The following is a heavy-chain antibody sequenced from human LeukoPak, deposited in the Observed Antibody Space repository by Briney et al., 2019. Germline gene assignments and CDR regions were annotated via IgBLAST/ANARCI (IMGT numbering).Heavy chain of an antibody. Sequence: SETLSLTCTVSGGSISSGGYYWSWIRQHPGKGLEWIGYIYYSGSTYYNPSLKSRVTISVDTSKNQFSLKLSSVTAADTAVYYCARERGHYYDSSGPVDWGQGTLVTVSS. V-gene: IGHV4-31*03. CDR2: IYYSGST. CDR1: GGSISSGGYY. D-gene: IGHD3-22*01. CDR3: ARERGHYYDSSGPVD. J-gene: IGHJ4*02.